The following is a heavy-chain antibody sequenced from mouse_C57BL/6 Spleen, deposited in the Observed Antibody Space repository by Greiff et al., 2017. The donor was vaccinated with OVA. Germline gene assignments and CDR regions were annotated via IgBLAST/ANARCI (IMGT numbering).Heavy chain of an antibody. CDR1: GYSFTDYN. CDR3: TSIFYDFYYFDY. CDR2: INPNYGTT. D-gene: IGHD2-3*01. Sequence: VQLQQSGPELVKPGASVKISCKASGYSFTDYNMNWVKQSNGQSLEWIGVINPNYGTTSYNQKFKGKATLTVDKSSSTAYMQLSSLTSEDSAVYYCTSIFYDFYYFDYWGQGTTLTVSS. J-gene: IGHJ2*01. V-gene: IGHV1-39*01.